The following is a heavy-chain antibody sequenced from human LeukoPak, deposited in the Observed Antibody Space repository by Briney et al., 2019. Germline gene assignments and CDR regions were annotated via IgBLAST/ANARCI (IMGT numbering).Heavy chain of an antibody. CDR3: ARTSRVRPPSP. J-gene: IGHJ4*02. Sequence: GGSLRLSCAASGFTFSSYAMSWVRQAPGKGLEWVSYISSSGSTIYYADSVKGRFTISRDNAKNSLYLQMNSLRAEDTAVYYCARTSRVRPPSPWGQGTLVTVSS. CDR1: GFTFSSYA. CDR2: ISSSGSTI. V-gene: IGHV3-48*04.